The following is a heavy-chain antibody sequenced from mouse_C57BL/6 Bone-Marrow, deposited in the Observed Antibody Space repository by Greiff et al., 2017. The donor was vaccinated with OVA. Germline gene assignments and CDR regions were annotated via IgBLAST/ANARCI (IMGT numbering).Heavy chain of an antibody. V-gene: IGHV1-81*01. J-gene: IGHJ3*01. CDR2: IYPRSGNT. CDR1: GYTFTSYG. D-gene: IGHD1-1*01. CDR3: ARGGGSSYSFAY. Sequence: QVHVKQSGAELARPGASVKLSCKASGYTFTSYGISWVKQRTGQGLEWIGEIYPRSGNTYYNEKFKGKATLTADKSSNTAYMELRSLTSEDSAVYFCARGGGSSYSFAYWGQGTLVTVSA.